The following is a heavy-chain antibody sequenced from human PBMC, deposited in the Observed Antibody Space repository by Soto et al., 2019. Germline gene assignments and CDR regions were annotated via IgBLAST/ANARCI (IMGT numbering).Heavy chain of an antibody. V-gene: IGHV4-59*01. CDR3: ARAGYGYSFDY. Sequence: KPSETLSLTCTVSGGSISSYYWSWIRQPPGKGLEWIGYIYYSGSTNYNPSLKSRVTISVDTSKNQFSLKLSSVTAADTAVYYCARAGYGYSFDYWGQGTLVTVSS. CDR1: GGSISSYY. D-gene: IGHD5-18*01. CDR2: IYYSGST. J-gene: IGHJ4*02.